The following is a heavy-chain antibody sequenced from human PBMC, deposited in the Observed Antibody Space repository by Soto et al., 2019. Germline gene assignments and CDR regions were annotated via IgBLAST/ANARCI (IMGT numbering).Heavy chain of an antibody. D-gene: IGHD3-16*01. Sequence: GSLRRSGSASGFTFSTYWMRWVRQAPGKGLVWVSRLDNDGTNTRYADSVKGRFTVSRDNGKNTVYLQMDSLRAEDTAVYYCAGDGGTYFDYWGQGTLVTVSS. CDR1: GFTFSTYW. J-gene: IGHJ4*02. CDR2: LDNDGTNT. CDR3: AGDGGTYFDY. V-gene: IGHV3-74*01.